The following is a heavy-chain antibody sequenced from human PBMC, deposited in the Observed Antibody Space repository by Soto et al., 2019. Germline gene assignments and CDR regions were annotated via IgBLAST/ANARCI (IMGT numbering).Heavy chain of an antibody. CDR1: GFTFSSYA. CDR2: ISGSGGST. D-gene: IGHD2-2*01. CDR3: AKQRTVPQADYY. Sequence: EVQLLESGGGLVQPGGSLRLSCAASGFTFSSYAMSWVRQAPGKGLEWVSAISGSGGSTYYEDSVKGRVTISRDNSKNTLYLQMNSVRAEDTAVYYCAKQRTVPQADYYWGQGTLVNVSS. V-gene: IGHV3-23*01. J-gene: IGHJ4*02.